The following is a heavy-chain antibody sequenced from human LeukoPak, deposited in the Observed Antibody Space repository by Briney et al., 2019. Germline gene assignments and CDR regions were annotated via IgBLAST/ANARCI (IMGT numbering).Heavy chain of an antibody. D-gene: IGHD1-1*01. J-gene: IGHJ6*03. CDR2: ITSSSSYT. V-gene: IGHV3-21*01. CDR3: ARDPYNGAYSEGYYYYYMDV. CDR1: GFTFSSYE. Sequence: GGSLRLSCAASGFTFSSYEMHWVRQAPGKGLEWISAITSSSSYTFYADSVKGRFTISRDNAQNSLYLQMNSLRVEDTAIYYCARDPYNGAYSEGYYYYYMDVWGKGTTVTVSS.